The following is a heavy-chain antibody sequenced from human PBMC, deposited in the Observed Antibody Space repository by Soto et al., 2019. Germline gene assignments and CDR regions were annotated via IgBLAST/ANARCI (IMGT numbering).Heavy chain of an antibody. D-gene: IGHD6-13*01. CDR2: IKEDGSEK. V-gene: IGHV3-7*03. CDR3: AQAPTAAADY. Sequence: GGSLRLSCVASGFRFSNSWMTWVRQSPGKGLEWVANIKEDGSEKYYVDSLKGRFTISRDNSKNTLYLQMNSLRAEDTAVYYCAQAPTAAADYWGQTLLVSGS. CDR1: GFRFSNSW. J-gene: IGHJ4*02.